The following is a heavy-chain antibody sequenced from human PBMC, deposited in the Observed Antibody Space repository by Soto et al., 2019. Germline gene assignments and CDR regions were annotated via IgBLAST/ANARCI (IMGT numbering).Heavy chain of an antibody. J-gene: IGHJ4*01. CDR2: ISAYNGNT. D-gene: IGHD6-13*01. CDR3: ARDPIAAASRLD. Sequence: QVQLVQSGAEVKKPGASVKVYCKASGYTFTSYGISWVRQAPGQGLEWMGWISAYNGNTNYVQKLQGRVTMTTDTSTSTAYMELWSLRSYDTSVYSYARDPIAAASRLDWGQGTLVTVSS. V-gene: IGHV1-18*04. CDR1: GYTFTSYG.